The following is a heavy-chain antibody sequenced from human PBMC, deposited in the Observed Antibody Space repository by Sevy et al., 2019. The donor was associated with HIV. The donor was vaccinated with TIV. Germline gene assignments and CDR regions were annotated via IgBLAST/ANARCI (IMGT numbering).Heavy chain of an antibody. CDR3: AQNGRDSYYRGIV. V-gene: IGHV2-5*02. Sequence: SGPTLVNPTQTLTLTCTLSGLPLNTRGVGVGWIRQPPGKALEWLSLIYWVDITYYRPSLKSRLTITRGTSENQVVVLTMTNMDPVDTATYYCAQNGRDSYYRGIVWGQGVLVTVSS. J-gene: IGHJ4*02. CDR1: GLPLNTRGVG. CDR2: IYWVDIT. D-gene: IGHD1-26*01.